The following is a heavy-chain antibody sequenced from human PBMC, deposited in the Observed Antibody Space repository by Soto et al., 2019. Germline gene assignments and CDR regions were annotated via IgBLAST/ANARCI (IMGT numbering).Heavy chain of an antibody. CDR2: INHSGST. J-gene: IGHJ4*02. V-gene: IGHV4-34*01. Sequence: QVQLQQWGAGLLKPSETLSLTCAVYGGSFSGYYWSWIRQPPGKGLEWIGEINHSGSTNYNPSLKRRVTISVDTSKNQFSLKLSSVTAADTAVYYCARGRRAGAACWLDYWGQGTLVTVSS. CDR1: GGSFSGYY. CDR3: ARGRRAGAACWLDY. D-gene: IGHD6-25*01.